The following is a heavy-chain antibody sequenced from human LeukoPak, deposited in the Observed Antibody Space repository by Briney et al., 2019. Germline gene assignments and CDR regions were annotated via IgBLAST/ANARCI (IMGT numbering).Heavy chain of an antibody. CDR1: GGSFSGYY. D-gene: IGHD3-16*01. J-gene: IGHJ4*02. CDR3: AREWSLGGFDY. CDR2: INHSGST. V-gene: IGHV4-34*01. Sequence: SETLSLTCAVYGGSFSGYYWSWIRQPPGKGLEWIGEINHSGSTNYNPSLKSRVTISVDTSKNQFSLKLSSVTAADTAVYYCAREWSLGGFDYWGQGTLVTVSS.